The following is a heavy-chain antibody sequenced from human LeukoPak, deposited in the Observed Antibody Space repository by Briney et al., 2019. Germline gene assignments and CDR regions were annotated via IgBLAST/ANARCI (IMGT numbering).Heavy chain of an antibody. CDR2: IDEDGSEK. Sequence: GGSLRLSCAASGSTFSNYWMSWVRQAPGKGLEWVASIDEDGSEKYYVDSVKGRFTISRDNAKNSLYLQMNSLRAEDTAVYYCAGDPGYCSSTSCAPKGDYWGQGTLVTVSS. CDR1: GSTFSNYW. V-gene: IGHV3-7*01. D-gene: IGHD2-2*01. CDR3: AGDPGYCSSTSCAPKGDY. J-gene: IGHJ4*02.